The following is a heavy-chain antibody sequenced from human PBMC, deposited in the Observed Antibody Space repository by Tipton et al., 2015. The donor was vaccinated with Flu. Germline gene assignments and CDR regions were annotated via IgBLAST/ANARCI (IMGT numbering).Heavy chain of an antibody. CDR1: GYSISSNY. CDR2: IFVGGGT. V-gene: IGHV4-4*07. CDR3: AGEQSGSQSHLVA. J-gene: IGHJ5*01. Sequence: TLSLTCTVSGYSISSNYWDWIRQPAGKELEWIGRIFVGGGTNYNPSLRGRVSMSADTYKNEISLRLTSVTAADTAVYYCAGEQSGSQSHLVAWGHGTLVTVSS. D-gene: IGHD1-26*01.